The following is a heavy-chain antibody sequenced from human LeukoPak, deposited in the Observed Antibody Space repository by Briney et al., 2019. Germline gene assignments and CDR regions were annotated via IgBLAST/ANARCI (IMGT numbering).Heavy chain of an antibody. Sequence: GGFLRLSCAASGFTFSSYETNWVRQAPGKGLEWVSYISSSGSTKYYADSVKGRFTISRDNAKNSLYLQMNSLRAEDTAVYYCARKDYGGYAYYYYGLDVWGKGTTVTVSS. CDR2: ISSSGSTK. CDR1: GFTFSSYE. V-gene: IGHV3-48*03. CDR3: ARKDYGGYAYYYYGLDV. J-gene: IGHJ6*04. D-gene: IGHD5-12*01.